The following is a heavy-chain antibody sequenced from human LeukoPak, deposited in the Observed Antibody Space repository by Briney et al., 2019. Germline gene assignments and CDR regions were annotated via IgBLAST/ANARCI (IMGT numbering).Heavy chain of an antibody. J-gene: IGHJ4*02. Sequence: ASVKVSCRASGYTFSDSFMHWVRQAPGQGPEWMGWINPVSGDTNFAQRFQGRVTLTRDTSISTAYMELSTLRSDDTAVYYCARDLPWGSGYDLDYWGQGTLVIVSS. CDR2: INPVSGDT. D-gene: IGHD5-12*01. V-gene: IGHV1-2*02. CDR1: GYTFSDSF. CDR3: ARDLPWGSGYDLDY.